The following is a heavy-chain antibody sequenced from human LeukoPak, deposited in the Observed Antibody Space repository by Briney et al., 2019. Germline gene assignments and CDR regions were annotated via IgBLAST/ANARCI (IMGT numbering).Heavy chain of an antibody. CDR1: GYTFTSYY. CDR2: INPSGGST. CDR3: ARTHLPSYSSGWYSGPDY. D-gene: IGHD6-19*01. Sequence: ASVKVSCKASGYTFTSYYMHWVRQAPGQGLEWMGIINPSGGSTSYAQKFQGRVTMTRDTSTSTVYMELSSLRSEDTAVYYCARTHLPSYSSGWYSGPDYWGQGTLVTVSS. V-gene: IGHV1-46*03. J-gene: IGHJ4*02.